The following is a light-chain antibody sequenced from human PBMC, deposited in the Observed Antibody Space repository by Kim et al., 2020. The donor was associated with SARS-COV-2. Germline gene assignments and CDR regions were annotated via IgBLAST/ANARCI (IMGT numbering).Light chain of an antibody. CDR3: QSYDSSNWV. J-gene: IGLJ3*02. Sequence: GTKLTISSTGSSGSIASNYVQWYQQRPGSAPPTVIYEDNQRPSGVPDRFSGSIDSSSNSASLTISGLKTEDEADYYCQSYDSSNWVFGGGTQLTVL. CDR2: EDN. CDR1: SGSIASNY. V-gene: IGLV6-57*02.